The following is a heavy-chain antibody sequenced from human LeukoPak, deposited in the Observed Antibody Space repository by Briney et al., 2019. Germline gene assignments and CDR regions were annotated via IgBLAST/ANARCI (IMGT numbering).Heavy chain of an antibody. CDR3: ARGLRDGDRHYNYYDMDV. CDR2: FYTSGSS. J-gene: IGHJ6*03. Sequence: SETLSLTCTASGATISGYYWSWIRQPPGKELECIGYFYTSGSSNYNPSLRSRVTMLVDTSKNQFSLKLSSVTAADTAVYYCARGLRDGDRHYNYYDMDVWGKGTTVTVSS. CDR1: GATISGYY. V-gene: IGHV4-4*09. D-gene: IGHD2-21*01.